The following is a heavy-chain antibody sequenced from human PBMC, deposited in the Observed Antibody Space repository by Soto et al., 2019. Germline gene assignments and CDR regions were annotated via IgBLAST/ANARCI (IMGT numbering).Heavy chain of an antibody. Sequence: ASVKVSCKASGYTFTSYAMHWVRQAPGQRLEWMGWINAGNGNTKYSQKFQGRVTITRDTSASTAYMELSSLRSEDTAVYYCARSAGYCSGGSCYSDVGDYWGQGTLVTVSS. CDR1: GYTFTSYA. J-gene: IGHJ4*02. D-gene: IGHD2-15*01. V-gene: IGHV1-3*01. CDR2: INAGNGNT. CDR3: ARSAGYCSGGSCYSDVGDY.